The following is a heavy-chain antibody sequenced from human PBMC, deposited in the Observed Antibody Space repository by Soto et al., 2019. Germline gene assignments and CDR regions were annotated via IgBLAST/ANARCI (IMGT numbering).Heavy chain of an antibody. CDR2: IIPVFGTP. D-gene: IGHD3-16*02. V-gene: IGHV1-69*01. CDR1: GYICKNYA. CDR3: ARHLYDYVWGSYRH. J-gene: IGHJ4*02. Sequence: QVQLVQSGAEVKETGSSVKVSCKSSGYICKNYAVTWLRQAPGQGLEWMGGIIPVFGTPDYSQKFRGRVTITADESTSTVYMELRSLTSEDTAVYYCARHLYDYVWGSYRHWGQGTLVTVSS.